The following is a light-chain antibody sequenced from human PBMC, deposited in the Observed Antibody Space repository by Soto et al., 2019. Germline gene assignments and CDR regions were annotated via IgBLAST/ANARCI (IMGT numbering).Light chain of an antibody. Sequence: QSVLTQPTSASGTPGQRVIISCSGGSSNIGSNIVNWYHQLPGTAPKLLIYSNSLRPSGVPDRFSGSTSGTSASLAISGLLSEDEGDYYCTTWDDSLNGVVFGGGTKLTVL. CDR1: SSNIGSNI. CDR3: TTWDDSLNGVV. V-gene: IGLV1-44*01. CDR2: SNS. J-gene: IGLJ2*01.